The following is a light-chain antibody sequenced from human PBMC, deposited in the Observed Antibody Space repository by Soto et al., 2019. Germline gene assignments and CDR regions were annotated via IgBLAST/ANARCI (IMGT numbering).Light chain of an antibody. CDR3: QQYGNSPRIT. J-gene: IGKJ3*01. Sequence: EIVLTQSPGTLSLSPGERATLSCRASQSVRSGYLAWYQQKPGQAPRLLIYGASSGVTGIPDRFSGSGSGTEFTLTISRVEPEDFAVYYCQQYGNSPRITFGPGTKVDIK. CDR1: QSVRSGY. CDR2: GAS. V-gene: IGKV3-20*01.